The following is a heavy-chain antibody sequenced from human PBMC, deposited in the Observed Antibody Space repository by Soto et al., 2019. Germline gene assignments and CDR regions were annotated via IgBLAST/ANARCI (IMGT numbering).Heavy chain of an antibody. CDR1: GFSLSSIGVG. CDR3: AHRLHEGNGYNYGFDY. V-gene: IGHV2-5*02. J-gene: IGHJ4*02. D-gene: IGHD5-12*01. CDR2: IYWDDDK. Sequence: QITLKESGPTLVKPTQTLTLTCTFSGFSLSSIGVGVGWIRQPPGKALEWLALIYWDDDKRYSPSLKSRLTITKDTSKNQVVLTMTNMDPVDTATYWCAHRLHEGNGYNYGFDYWGQGTLVTVSS.